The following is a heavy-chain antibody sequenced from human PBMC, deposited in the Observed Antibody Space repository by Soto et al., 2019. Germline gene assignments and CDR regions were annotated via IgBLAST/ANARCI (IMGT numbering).Heavy chain of an antibody. J-gene: IGHJ4*02. Sequence: QVQLVQSGAEVKKPGASVKVSCKASGYTFSNFYIHWVRQAPGQGLEWMGIINPSGGSTSYAQKFQGRVTMTRDTSTSTVYMELSSLRSEDTAVHYCARADYYGSSGYHLDYWGLGTLVTVSS. CDR2: INPSGGST. CDR3: ARADYYGSSGYHLDY. CDR1: GYTFSNFY. V-gene: IGHV1-46*01. D-gene: IGHD3-22*01.